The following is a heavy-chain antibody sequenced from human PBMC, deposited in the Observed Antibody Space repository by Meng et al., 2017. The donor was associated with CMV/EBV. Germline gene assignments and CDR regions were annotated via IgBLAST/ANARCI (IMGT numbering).Heavy chain of an antibody. V-gene: IGHV1-69*05. CDR2: IIPIFGTA. J-gene: IGHJ6*02. CDR3: AKDSAGKDGDYGGNYYYYGMDV. CDR1: GGTFSSYA. D-gene: IGHD4-23*01. Sequence: SVKVSCKASGGTFSSYAISWVRQAPGQGLEWMGGIIPIFGTANYAQKFQGRVTITTDESTSTAYMELSSLRSEDTAVYYCAKDSAGKDGDYGGNYYYYGMDVWGQGTTVTVSS.